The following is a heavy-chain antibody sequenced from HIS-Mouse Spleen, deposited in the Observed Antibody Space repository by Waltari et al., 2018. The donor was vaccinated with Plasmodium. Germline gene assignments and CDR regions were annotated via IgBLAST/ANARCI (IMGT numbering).Heavy chain of an antibody. V-gene: IGHV3-30*18. Sequence: QVQLVESGGGVVQPGRYLRLSCADSGFTFSSYGMHWVRQAAGKVLEGVAVKSEDGRDKYDADSVKGRCSISRDNSKNTLYLQMNILRAEDTAVYYWAKDRRSSSWYVDYWGQGTLVTVSS. CDR3: AKDRRSSSWYVDY. CDR2: KSEDGRDK. CDR1: GFTFSSYG. D-gene: IGHD6-13*01. J-gene: IGHJ4*02.